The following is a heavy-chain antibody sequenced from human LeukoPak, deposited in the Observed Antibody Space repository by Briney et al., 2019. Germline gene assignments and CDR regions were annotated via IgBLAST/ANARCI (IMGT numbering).Heavy chain of an antibody. J-gene: IGHJ3*02. V-gene: IGHV5-51*01. CDR3: ARVLRSQLVRGNDAFDI. CDR1: GYSFTDYW. D-gene: IGHD6-13*01. Sequence: GESLKISCKTSGYSFTDYWIGWVRQMPGKGLEWMGFVYPGDSDTRYSPSFQGQVTISADKSISTAYLQWSSLKASDTAMYYCARVLRSQLVRGNDAFDIWGQGTMVTVSS. CDR2: VYPGDSDT.